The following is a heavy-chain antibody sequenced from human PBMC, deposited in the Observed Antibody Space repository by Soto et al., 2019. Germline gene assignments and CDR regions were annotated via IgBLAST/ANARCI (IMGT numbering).Heavy chain of an antibody. D-gene: IGHD3-16*01. Sequence: GGSLRLSCAASGFTFSAYSMNWVRQAPGKGLEWVSSISSSSSYIYYADSVKGRFTISRDNAKNSLDLQRNSLRAADTVVYYCARDGSPYDYIWGSPPYWGQGTLVTVSS. J-gene: IGHJ4*02. CDR3: ARDGSPYDYIWGSPPY. CDR2: ISSSSSYI. V-gene: IGHV3-21*01. CDR1: GFTFSAYS.